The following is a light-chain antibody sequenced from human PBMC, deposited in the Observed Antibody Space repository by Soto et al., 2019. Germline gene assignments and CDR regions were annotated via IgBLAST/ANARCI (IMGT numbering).Light chain of an antibody. CDR3: QSYDSSSVV. V-gene: IGLV6-57*04. Sequence: NFMLTQPHSVSESPGKTVTISCTRSSGSIGSNYVQWYQQRPGSAPTTVIYEDKQRPSGVPDRFSSSTDGSSNSASLTISGLQTEDEADYYCQSYDSSSVVFGGGTKLTVL. CDR2: EDK. J-gene: IGLJ2*01. CDR1: SGSIGSNY.